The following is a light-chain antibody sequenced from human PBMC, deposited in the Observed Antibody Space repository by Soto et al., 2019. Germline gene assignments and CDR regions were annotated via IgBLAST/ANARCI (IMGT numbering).Light chain of an antibody. CDR2: AAS. CDR1: QTISNNY. V-gene: IGKV3-20*01. Sequence: EIVLTQSPGTLSLSPGEGATLSCRASQTISNNYLAWYQHKPGQAPRLLIYAASTRATGIPDRSSGSGSGADFTLTVNRLEPEDFAVYYCQQYGTSPRTFGQGTKVEI. J-gene: IGKJ1*01. CDR3: QQYGTSPRT.